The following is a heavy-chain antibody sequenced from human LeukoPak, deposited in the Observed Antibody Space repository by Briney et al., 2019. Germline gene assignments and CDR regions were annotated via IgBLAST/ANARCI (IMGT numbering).Heavy chain of an antibody. Sequence: GGSLRLSCAASGFTFSSYSMNWVRQAPGKGLEWVSYISSSSSTIYYADSVKGRSTISRDNAKNSLYLQMNSLRAEDTAVYYCARLVTLLDFDYWGQGTLVTVSS. D-gene: IGHD4-23*01. CDR3: ARLVTLLDFDY. V-gene: IGHV3-48*01. CDR1: GFTFSSYS. J-gene: IGHJ4*02. CDR2: ISSSSSTI.